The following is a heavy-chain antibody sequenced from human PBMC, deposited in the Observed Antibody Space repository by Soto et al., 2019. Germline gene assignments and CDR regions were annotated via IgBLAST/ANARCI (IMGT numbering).Heavy chain of an antibody. CDR2: ISGSGGST. CDR1: GFTFSSYA. CDR3: AKDPFLWSSPGADY. Sequence: EVQLLESGGGLVRPGGSLRLSCAASGFTFSSYAMSWVRQAPGKGLEWVSAISGSGGSTYYADSVKGRFTISRDNSKNTLYLQMNSLRAEDTAVYYCAKDPFLWSSPGADYWGQGTLVTVSS. D-gene: IGHD3-10*01. V-gene: IGHV3-23*01. J-gene: IGHJ4*02.